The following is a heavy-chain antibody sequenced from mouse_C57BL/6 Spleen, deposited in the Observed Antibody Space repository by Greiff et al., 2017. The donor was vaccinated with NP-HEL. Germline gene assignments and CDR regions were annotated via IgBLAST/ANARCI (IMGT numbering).Heavy chain of an antibody. V-gene: IGHV1-55*01. CDR3: ARWIYHYGSYAMDY. Sequence: QVQLQQPGAELVKPGASVKMSCKASGYTFTSYWITWVKQRPGQGLEWIGDIYPGSGSTNYNEKFKSKATLTVDTSSSTAYMQLSSLTSEDSAVYYCARWIYHYGSYAMDYWGQGTSVTVSS. CDR1: GYTFTSYW. D-gene: IGHD1-1*01. J-gene: IGHJ4*01. CDR2: IYPGSGST.